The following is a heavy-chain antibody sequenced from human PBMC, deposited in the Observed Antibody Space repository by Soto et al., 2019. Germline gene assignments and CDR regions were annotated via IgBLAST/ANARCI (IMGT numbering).Heavy chain of an antibody. CDR3: ARSATMVRGVIITGYFDY. V-gene: IGHV1-69*01. CDR1: GGTFSSYA. D-gene: IGHD3-10*01. J-gene: IGHJ4*02. CDR2: IIPIFGTA. Sequence: QVQLVQPGAEVKKPGSSVKVSCKASGGTFSSYAISWVRQAPGQGLEWMGGIIPIFGTANYAQKFQGRVTITADESTSTAYMELSSLRSEDTAVYYCARSATMVRGVIITGYFDYWGQGTLVTVSS.